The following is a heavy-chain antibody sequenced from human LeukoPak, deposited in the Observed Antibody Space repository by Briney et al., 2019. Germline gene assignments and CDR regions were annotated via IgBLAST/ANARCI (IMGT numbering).Heavy chain of an antibody. CDR1: GFTFNTYT. Sequence: TGGSLRLSCAASGFTFNTYTMNWVRQAPGKGLEWVSSITASSTAIYSAGSVKGRFTISRDNAKNFLYLQMNSLRAEDTAVYYCARTYYDILTGYNPYFDYWGQGSLVTVSS. CDR2: ITASSTAI. D-gene: IGHD3-9*01. V-gene: IGHV3-21*01. CDR3: ARTYYDILTGYNPYFDY. J-gene: IGHJ4*02.